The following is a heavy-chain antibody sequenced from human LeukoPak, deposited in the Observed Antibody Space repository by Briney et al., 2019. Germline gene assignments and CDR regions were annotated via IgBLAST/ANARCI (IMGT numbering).Heavy chain of an antibody. J-gene: IGHJ4*02. CDR1: EFTFSSYD. D-gene: IGHD6-13*01. V-gene: IGHV3-13*01. CDR3: ARAKMPGIQTAGRVNYFDS. CDR2: IDTAGNA. Sequence: GGSLRLSCAASEFTFSSYDMHWVRQATGKGLEWVSTIDTAGNAWYPDSVKGRFTIFRENAKNSLNLQMNSLRVGDTAVYYCARAKMPGIQTAGRVNYFDSWGQGTLVTVSA.